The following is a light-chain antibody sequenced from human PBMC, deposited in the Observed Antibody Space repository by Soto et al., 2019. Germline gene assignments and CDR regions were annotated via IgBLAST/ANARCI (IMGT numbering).Light chain of an antibody. CDR2: EGS. CDR3: CSYAGSSTFL. Sequence: SALTQPASVSGSPGQSITISCTGTSSDVGSYNLVSWYQQHPGKAPKLMIYEGSKRPSGVSNRFSGSKSGNTASLTISGLQAEDEADYYCCSYAGSSTFLFGTGTKLTVL. V-gene: IGLV2-23*03. CDR1: SSDVGSYNL. J-gene: IGLJ1*01.